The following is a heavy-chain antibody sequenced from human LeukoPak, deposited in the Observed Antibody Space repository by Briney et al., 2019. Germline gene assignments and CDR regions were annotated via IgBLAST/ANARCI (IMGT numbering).Heavy chain of an antibody. CDR1: GFTFSSYA. Sequence: PGGSLRLSCAASGFTFSSYAMSWVRQAPGKGLEWVSAISGSGGSTYHADSVKGRFTISRDNSKNTLYLQMNSLRVEDTAVYYCAKGYCSSTSCSRFDPWGQGTLVTVSS. J-gene: IGHJ5*02. CDR2: ISGSGGST. CDR3: AKGYCSSTSCSRFDP. V-gene: IGHV3-23*01. D-gene: IGHD2-2*01.